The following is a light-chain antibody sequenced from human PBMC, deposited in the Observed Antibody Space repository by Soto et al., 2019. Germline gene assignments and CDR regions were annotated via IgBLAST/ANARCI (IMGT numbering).Light chain of an antibody. J-gene: IGKJ4*01. CDR1: QSISPW. CDR3: QQYNTSPLT. CDR2: KAS. Sequence: DIQMTQSPSTLSASVGDSVTITCRASQSISPWLAWYQQKPGKAPTLLIYKASSLEGGVPSRFSGSGSGTDLNITISTLQPDDFTTFYCQQYNTSPLTFGGGTTVEIK. V-gene: IGKV1-5*03.